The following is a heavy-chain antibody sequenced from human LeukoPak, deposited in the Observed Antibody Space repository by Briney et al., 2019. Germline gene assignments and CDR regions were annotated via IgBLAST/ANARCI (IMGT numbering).Heavy chain of an antibody. CDR3: AHQGGARGVPAAIG. Sequence: PGGSLRLSCEASGFSFSSYAMTWVRQAPGKGLEWVSAIGGGGASTYYADSVKGHFTISRDNSKNTLYLQMNSLRAEDTAIYYCAHQGGARGVPAAIGWGQGTLVTVSS. CDR1: GFSFSSYA. J-gene: IGHJ4*02. CDR2: IGGGGAST. V-gene: IGHV3-23*01. D-gene: IGHD2-2*01.